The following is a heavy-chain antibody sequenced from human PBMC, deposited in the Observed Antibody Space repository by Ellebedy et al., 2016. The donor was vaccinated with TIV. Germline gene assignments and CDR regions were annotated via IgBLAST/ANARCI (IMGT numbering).Heavy chain of an antibody. CDR3: AKEAPRVPDYGDFPSEFDP. V-gene: IGHV3-21*01. J-gene: IGHJ5*02. Sequence: GESLKISXAASGFTFSSYSMNWVRQAPGKGLEWVSSISSSSSYIYYADSVKGRFTISRDNSKNTLYLQMNSLRAEDTAVYYCAKEAPRVPDYGDFPSEFDPWGQGTLVTVSS. CDR2: ISSSSSYI. D-gene: IGHD4-17*01. CDR1: GFTFSSYS.